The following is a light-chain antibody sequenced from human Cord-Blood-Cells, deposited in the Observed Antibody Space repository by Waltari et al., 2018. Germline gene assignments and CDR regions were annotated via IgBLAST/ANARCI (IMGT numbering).Light chain of an antibody. Sequence: AIRMTQSPSSFSASTGDRVTITCRASQGISSYLAWYQQKPGKAPKLLIYAASTLQSGVPSRFSGIGSGTDFTLTISCLQSEDFATYYCQQYYIYPHRFGQGTKLEIK. CDR1: QGISSY. V-gene: IGKV1-8*01. CDR3: QQYYIYPHR. J-gene: IGKJ2*03. CDR2: AAS.